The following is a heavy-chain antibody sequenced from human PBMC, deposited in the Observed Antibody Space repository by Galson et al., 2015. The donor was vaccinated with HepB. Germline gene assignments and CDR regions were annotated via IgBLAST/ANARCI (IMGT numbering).Heavy chain of an antibody. CDR3: AISIQSPAIPAFDY. D-gene: IGHD5-18*01. Sequence: SVKVSCKASGSPFTGHNIHWMRQAPGQGLEWMGWINPNSGGPKYADNFQGRVTMTRDTSIGTVYMELFSLKSDDTALYYCAISIQSPAIPAFDYWGQGTLITVSS. J-gene: IGHJ4*02. CDR2: INPNSGGP. V-gene: IGHV1-2*02. CDR1: GSPFTGHN.